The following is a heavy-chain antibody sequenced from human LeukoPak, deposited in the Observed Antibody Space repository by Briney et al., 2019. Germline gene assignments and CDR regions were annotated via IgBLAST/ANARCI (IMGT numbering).Heavy chain of an antibody. CDR2: INAGNGYT. J-gene: IGHJ4*02. D-gene: IGHD1-14*01. Sequence: GASVTVSCTASGYTFTTYATHWVRQAPGRRLEWMGWINAGNGYTKSSQRFQGRVTFTRDTSASTAYMELSSLRSEDTAVYYCARGQIGKVGGLDYWGQGTLVTVSS. V-gene: IGHV1-3*01. CDR3: ARGQIGKVGGLDY. CDR1: GYTFTTYA.